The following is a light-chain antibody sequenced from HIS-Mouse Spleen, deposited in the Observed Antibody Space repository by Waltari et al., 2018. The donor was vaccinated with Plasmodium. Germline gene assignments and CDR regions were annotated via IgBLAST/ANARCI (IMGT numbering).Light chain of an antibody. J-gene: IGKJ1*01. CDR3: QQSYSTWT. V-gene: IGKV1-39*01. CDR2: AAS. Sequence: DIQMTQSPSSLSASVGDRVTITSRASQSISSYLNWYQQKPGKAPKLLIYAASSLQSGVPSSFSGSGSGTDFTLSISSLQPEDFATYYCQQSYSTWTFGQGTKVEIK. CDR1: QSISSY.